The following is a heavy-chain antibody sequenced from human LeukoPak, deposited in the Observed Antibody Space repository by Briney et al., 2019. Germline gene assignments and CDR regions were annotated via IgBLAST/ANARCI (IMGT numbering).Heavy chain of an antibody. V-gene: IGHV4-39*07. Sequence: SETLSLTCTVSGGSISSSSYYWGWIRQPPGKGLEWIGSIYYSGSTYYNPSLKSRVTISVDTSKNQFSLKLSSVTAADTAVYYCARAPSTGGVFFDYWGQGTLVTVSS. CDR2: IYYSGST. D-gene: IGHD5/OR15-5a*01. J-gene: IGHJ4*02. CDR3: ARAPSTGGVFFDY. CDR1: GGSISSSSYY.